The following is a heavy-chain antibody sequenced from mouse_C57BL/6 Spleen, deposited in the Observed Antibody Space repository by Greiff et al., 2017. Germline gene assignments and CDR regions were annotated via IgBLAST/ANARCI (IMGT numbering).Heavy chain of an antibody. D-gene: IGHD1-1*01. V-gene: IGHV1-5*01. CDR2: IYPGNSDT. J-gene: IGHJ1*03. Sequence: VQLQQSGTVLARPGASVKMSCKTSGYTFTSSWMHWGKQRPGQGLEWIGAIYPGNSDTSYNQTFKGKAKLTAVTSASTAYMELSSLTNEDSAVYYCTRSSNYYGNSSYWYFDVWGTGTTVTVSS. CDR3: TRSSNYYGNSSYWYFDV. CDR1: GYTFTSSW.